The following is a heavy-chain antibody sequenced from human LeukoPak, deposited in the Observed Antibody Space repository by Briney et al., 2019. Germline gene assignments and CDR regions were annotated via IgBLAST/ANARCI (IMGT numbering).Heavy chain of an antibody. J-gene: IGHJ3*02. CDR2: IYHSGST. CDR3: ARGVAAAGYAFDI. CDR1: GGSISSSNW. Sequence: SETLSLTCAVSGGSISSSNWWSWVRQPPGKGLEWIGEIYHSGSTSYNPSLKSRVTISVDTSKNQFSLKLSSVTAADTAVYYCARGVAAAGYAFDIWGQGTMVTVSS. V-gene: IGHV4-4*02. D-gene: IGHD6-13*01.